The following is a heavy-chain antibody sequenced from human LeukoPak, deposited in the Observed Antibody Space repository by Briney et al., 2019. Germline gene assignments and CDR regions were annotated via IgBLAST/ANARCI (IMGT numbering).Heavy chain of an antibody. CDR2: IKQDGSEK. CDR3: ARADRGDGVLRYFIAPHARGPGYFDY. CDR1: GFTFSSYW. D-gene: IGHD3-9*01. V-gene: IGHV3-7*01. J-gene: IGHJ4*02. Sequence: PGGSLRLSCAASGFTFSSYWMSWVRQAPGKGLEWVANIKQDGSEKYYVDSVKGRFTISRDNAKNSLYLQMNSLRAEDTAVYYCARADRGDGVLRYFIAPHARGPGYFDYWGQGTLVTVSS.